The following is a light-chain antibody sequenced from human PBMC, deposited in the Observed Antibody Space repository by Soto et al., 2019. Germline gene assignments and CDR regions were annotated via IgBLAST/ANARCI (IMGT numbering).Light chain of an antibody. CDR1: SGHSSYS. CDR2: LNSDGTH. Sequence: QAVVTQSPSASASLGASVKLTCTLSSGHSSYSIAWHQQQPEKGPRYLMKLNSDGTHSKGDGIPDRFSGSSSGAERYLTIPSLPSVDGADYSRQTWGTGIGVFGGGPKLTVL. CDR3: QTWGTGIGV. V-gene: IGLV4-69*01. J-gene: IGLJ2*01.